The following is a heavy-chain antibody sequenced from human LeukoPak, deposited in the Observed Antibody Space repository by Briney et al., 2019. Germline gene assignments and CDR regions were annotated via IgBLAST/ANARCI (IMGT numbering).Heavy chain of an antibody. CDR1: GFTVSSNY. Sequence: PGGSLRLSCAASGFTVSSNYMSWVRQAPGKGLEWVAVIYSAGNTYYADSVKGRFTISRDTSKNTLYLQMNSLRAEDTAVYYCASQNGFGELRKMGLYTDYWGQGTLVTVSS. D-gene: IGHD3-10*01. V-gene: IGHV3-66*04. J-gene: IGHJ4*02. CDR2: IYSAGNT. CDR3: ASQNGFGELRKMGLYTDY.